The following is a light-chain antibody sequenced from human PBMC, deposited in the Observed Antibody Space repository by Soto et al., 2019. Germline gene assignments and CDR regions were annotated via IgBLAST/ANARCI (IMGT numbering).Light chain of an antibody. J-gene: IGKJ2*01. CDR2: KAS. CDR3: QQYNSYSRYT. V-gene: IGKV1-5*03. Sequence: DIQMTQSPSTLSASVGDRVTLTCRASQSISSWLAWYQQKPGKAPKLLIYKASSLESGVPSRISGSGSGTEFTLTISSLQTDDFATYYCQQYNSYSRYTFGQGTKLEIK. CDR1: QSISSW.